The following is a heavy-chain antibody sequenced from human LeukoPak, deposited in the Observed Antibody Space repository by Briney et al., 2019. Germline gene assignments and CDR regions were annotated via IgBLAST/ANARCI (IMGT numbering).Heavy chain of an antibody. V-gene: IGHV3-23*01. CDR2: ISGSGGST. CDR1: GFTFSSYA. J-gene: IGHJ4*02. CDR3: ANYDSSGYYYALLDY. D-gene: IGHD3-22*01. Sequence: PGGSLRLSCAASGFTFSSYAMSWVRQAPGKGLEWVSAISGSGGSTYYADSVKGRFTISRDNSKNTLYLQMNSLRAEDTAVYYCANYDSSGYYYALLDYWGQGTLVTVSS.